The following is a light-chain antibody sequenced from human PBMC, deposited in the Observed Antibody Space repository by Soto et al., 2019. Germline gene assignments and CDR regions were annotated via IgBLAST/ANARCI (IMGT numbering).Light chain of an antibody. V-gene: IGKV3-11*01. CDR1: QRVGRS. Sequence: PGERATLSCRASQRVGRSLAWYQQKPGQAPRLLIYDASNRATDIPARFSGSRAGTDLTLTIISLEPEDFAVCYCQRRSNWPPFFGQGTRLEIK. CDR3: QRRSNWPPF. J-gene: IGKJ5*01. CDR2: DAS.